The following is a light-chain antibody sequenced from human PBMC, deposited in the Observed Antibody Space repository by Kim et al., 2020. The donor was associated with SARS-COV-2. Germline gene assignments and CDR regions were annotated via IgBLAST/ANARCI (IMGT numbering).Light chain of an antibody. J-gene: IGKJ2*01. CDR3: QQYNGYPYT. CDR2: GAS. Sequence: SASVGERVTITCRASQGINNYLAWFQQKPGKAPKSLIYGASTLHRGVPSKFSGSGFGTDFTLTISDLQPEDFASDYCQQYNGYPYTFGQGTKLEI. CDR1: QGINNY. V-gene: IGKV1-16*02.